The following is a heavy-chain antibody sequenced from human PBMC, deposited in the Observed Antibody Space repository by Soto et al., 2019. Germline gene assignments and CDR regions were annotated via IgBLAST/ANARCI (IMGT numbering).Heavy chain of an antibody. V-gene: IGHV1-3*05. Sequence: QVQLVQSGAEEKKPGASVKVSCKASGYTFTSYAMHWVRQAPGQRLEWMGWINAGNGNTKYSQKFQGRVTITRDTSGRTAYMELRSLRSDDTAVYYWARAPGGPGIAEYWGQGTLVTVSS. CDR3: ARAPGGPGIAEY. J-gene: IGHJ4*02. CDR2: INAGNGNT. CDR1: GYTFTSYA. D-gene: IGHD6-13*01.